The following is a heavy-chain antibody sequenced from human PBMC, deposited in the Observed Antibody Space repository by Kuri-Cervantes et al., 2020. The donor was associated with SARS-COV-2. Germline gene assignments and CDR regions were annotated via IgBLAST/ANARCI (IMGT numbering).Heavy chain of an antibody. CDR3: ARMPGLAGSYSYDY. Sequence: SGSTLVKPTQTLTLTCSISGFSLNTRGMSVSWFRRPPGKALEWLARIEWNDDKYYSTSLKTKLSVSKDTSENQVALTLTNMDPLDSATYYCARMPGLAGSYSYDYWGQGTLVTVSS. CDR1: GFSLNTRGMS. CDR2: IEWNDDK. J-gene: IGHJ4*02. V-gene: IGHV2-70*12. D-gene: IGHD1-26*01.